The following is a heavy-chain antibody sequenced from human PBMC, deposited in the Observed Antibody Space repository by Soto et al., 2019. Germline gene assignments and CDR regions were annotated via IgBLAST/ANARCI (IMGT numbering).Heavy chain of an antibody. J-gene: IGHJ5*02. CDR2: IIPILGIA. CDR3: ARPSLGGATPYWFDH. Sequence: QVQLVQSGAEVKKPGSSVKVSCKSSGGTFISYTISWVRQAPGQGREWMGRIIPILGIANYAKKFKGRVTITADKSTSTGYMGLSSLKSEDTAMYYCARPSLGGATPYWFDHLGQGNLGTVSS. V-gene: IGHV1-69*02. D-gene: IGHD1-26*01. CDR1: GGTFISYT.